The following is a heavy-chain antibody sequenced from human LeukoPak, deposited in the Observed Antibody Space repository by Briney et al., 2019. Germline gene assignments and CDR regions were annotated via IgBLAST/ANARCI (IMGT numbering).Heavy chain of an antibody. CDR1: GYTFTSYD. D-gene: IGHD3-3*01. V-gene: IGHV1-8*03. CDR2: MNPNSGNT. CDR3: ARDWSGPYYFDY. Sequence: ASVKVSCKASGYTFTSYDINWVRQATGQGLEWMGWMNPNSGNTGYAQKFQGRVTITRNTSISTAYMELSSLRSEDTAVYYCARDWSGPYYFDYWGQGTLVTVSS. J-gene: IGHJ4*01.